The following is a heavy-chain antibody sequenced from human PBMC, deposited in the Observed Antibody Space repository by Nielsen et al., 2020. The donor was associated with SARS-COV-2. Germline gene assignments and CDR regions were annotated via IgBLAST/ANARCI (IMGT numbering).Heavy chain of an antibody. CDR3: ASSEMAIRGAVSY. CDR2: IYYSGST. Sequence: GSLRLSCTVSGGSISSYYWSWIRQPPGKGLEWIGYIYYSGSTNYNPSLKSRVTISVDTSKNQFSLKLSSVTAADTAVYYCASSEMAIRGAVSYWGQGTLVTVSS. J-gene: IGHJ4*02. CDR1: GGSISSYY. D-gene: IGHD5-24*01. V-gene: IGHV4-59*08.